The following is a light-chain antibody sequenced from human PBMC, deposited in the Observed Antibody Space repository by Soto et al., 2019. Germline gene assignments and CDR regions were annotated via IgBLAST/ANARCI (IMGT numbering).Light chain of an antibody. CDR1: SRDIGAYNH. CDR2: DVA. V-gene: IGLV2-11*01. CDR3: CSYSGSRLI. Sequence: QSALTQPRSVSGSPGQSVTISCTGTSRDIGAYNHVSRYQQHPGKAPQLIIYDVAKRPSGIPDRFSGSKSGNTASLTISGLQPEDEADYSCCSYSGSRLIFGGGTKLTVL. J-gene: IGLJ2*01.